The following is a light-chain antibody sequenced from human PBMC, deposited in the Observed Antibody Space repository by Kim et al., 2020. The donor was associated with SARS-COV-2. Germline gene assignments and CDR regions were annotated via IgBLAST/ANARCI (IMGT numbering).Light chain of an antibody. Sequence: VSPGQTASITCSGDKLGDKFACWYQQKPGQSPVLVIYQDSKRPSGIPERFSGSNSGNTATLTISGTQAMNGADYYCQAWDSSTAWIGGGTQLTVL. CDR1: KLGDKF. J-gene: IGLJ2*01. V-gene: IGLV3-1*01. CDR3: QAWDSSTAW. CDR2: QDS.